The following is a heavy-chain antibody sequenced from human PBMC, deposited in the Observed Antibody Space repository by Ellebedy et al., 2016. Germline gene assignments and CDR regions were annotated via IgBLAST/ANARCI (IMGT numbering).Heavy chain of an antibody. CDR2: ISAYNGNT. J-gene: IGHJ4*02. CDR1: CYTFTSYG. D-gene: IGHD1-26*01. Sequence: ASVMVSCXASCYTFTSYGISWVRHAPGQGLEWMGWISAYNGNTNYAQKLQGRVTMTTDTSTSTAYMELRSLRSDDTAVYYCARDAGGSNEFDYWGQGTLVTVSS. CDR3: ARDAGGSNEFDY. V-gene: IGHV1-18*01.